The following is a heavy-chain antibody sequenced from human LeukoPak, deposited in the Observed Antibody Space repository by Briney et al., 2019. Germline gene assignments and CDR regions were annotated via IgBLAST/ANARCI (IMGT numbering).Heavy chain of an antibody. V-gene: IGHV4-38-2*02. CDR3: ARVNQLLIDVY. Sequence: PSETLSLTCTVSGYSISSGYYWGWIRQPPGKGLEWIGSIYHSGSTYYNPSLKSRVTISVDTSKNQFSLKLSSVTAADTAVYYCARVNQLLIDVYWGQGTLVTVSS. CDR1: GYSISSGYY. CDR2: IYHSGST. J-gene: IGHJ4*02. D-gene: IGHD2-2*01.